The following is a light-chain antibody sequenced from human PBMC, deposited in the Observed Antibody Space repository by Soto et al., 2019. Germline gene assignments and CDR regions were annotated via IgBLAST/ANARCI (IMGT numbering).Light chain of an antibody. CDR2: EVN. J-gene: IGLJ1*01. CDR3: CSFAGSNPFPYV. V-gene: IGLV2-23*02. CDR1: ISDVGSHNL. Sequence: VLTQPASVSGSPGQSTTISYTGTISDVGSHNLVSWYQQHPDKAPKLIIYEVNERPSGVSSRFSGSKSGNTASLTVSGLQPDDEADYHCCSFAGSNPFPYVFGTGTKVTVL.